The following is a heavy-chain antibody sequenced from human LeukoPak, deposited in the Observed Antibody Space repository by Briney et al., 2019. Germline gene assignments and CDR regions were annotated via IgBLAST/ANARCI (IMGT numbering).Heavy chain of an antibody. CDR3: ARDLVVVASTSPFDP. J-gene: IGHJ5*02. V-gene: IGHV1-18*04. D-gene: IGHD2-15*01. CDR2: ISAYNGNT. CDR1: GYTFTSYG. Sequence: ASVTVSFTASGYTFTSYGISWVRQAPGQGLEWMGWISAYNGNTNYAQKLQGRVTMTTDTSTSTAYMELRSLRSDDTAVYYCARDLVVVASTSPFDPWGQGTLVTVSS.